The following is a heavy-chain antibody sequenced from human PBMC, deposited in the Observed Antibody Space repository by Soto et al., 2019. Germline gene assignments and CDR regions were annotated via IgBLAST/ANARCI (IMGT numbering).Heavy chain of an antibody. V-gene: IGHV4-30-4*01. CDR3: ARMSYFYDKWYFDL. D-gene: IGHD3-22*01. CDR2: VYYSGTT. CDR1: GASINNNDYY. Sequence: QLQESGPGLVKPSQTLSLTCTVSGASINNNDYYWSWIRQTPGKGLEWIGYVYYSGTTDYITSLNGRISRSIDTSQNQFTLKLNSVTAADTATYYCARMSYFYDKWYFDLWGRGTLVTVSS. J-gene: IGHJ2*01.